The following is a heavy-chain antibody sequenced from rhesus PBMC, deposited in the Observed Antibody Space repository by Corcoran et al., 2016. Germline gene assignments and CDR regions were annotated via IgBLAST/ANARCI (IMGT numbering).Heavy chain of an antibody. Sequence: QVQLQESGPGLVKPSATLSLPCPVSAGSILSNYCSWIRQPPGKGLKWIGRIVGWGGTTDYNPSLKSRVTISTYTSKNQFSLKLCSVTAADTAVYYCARGETGAAAGLFDYWGQGVLVTVSS. J-gene: IGHJ4*01. V-gene: IGHV4-160*01. CDR1: AGSILSNY. D-gene: IGHD6-31*01. CDR2: IVGWGGTT. CDR3: ARGETGAAAGLFDY.